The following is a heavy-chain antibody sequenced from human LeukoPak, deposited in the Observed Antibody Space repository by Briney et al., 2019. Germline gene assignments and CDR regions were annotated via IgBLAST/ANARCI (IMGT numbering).Heavy chain of an antibody. Sequence: GGSLRLSCAASGFTFSSYSMNWVRQAPGQGLEWVSSISSSSYIYYADSVKGRFTISRDNAKNSLYLQMNSLRAEDTAVYYCARDYGSGKIGYYYGMDVWGKGTTVTVSS. CDR1: GFTFSSYS. V-gene: IGHV3-21*01. J-gene: IGHJ6*04. CDR2: ISSSSYI. CDR3: ARDYGSGKIGYYYGMDV. D-gene: IGHD3-10*01.